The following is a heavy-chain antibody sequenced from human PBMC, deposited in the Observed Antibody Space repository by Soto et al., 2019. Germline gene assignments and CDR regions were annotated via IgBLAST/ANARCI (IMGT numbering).Heavy chain of an antibody. CDR1: VFTFSNAW. J-gene: IGHJ4*02. CDR2: IKSKTDGGTT. CDR3: TPDPPSGYNPSYYFDY. D-gene: IGHD3-22*01. Sequence: KPWGSLRLSCASSVFTFSNAWMSWVRQAPGKGLEWVGRIKSKTDGGTTDYAAPVKGRFTISRDDSKNTLYLQMNSLKTEDTAVYYCTPDPPSGYNPSYYFDYWGQGTMVTVSS. V-gene: IGHV3-15*01.